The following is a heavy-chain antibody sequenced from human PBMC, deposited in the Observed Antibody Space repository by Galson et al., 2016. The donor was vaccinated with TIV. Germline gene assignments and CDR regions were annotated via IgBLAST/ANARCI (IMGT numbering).Heavy chain of an antibody. V-gene: IGHV3-23*01. CDR2: ISGGGGST. Sequence: SLRLSCAASGFTFSIFAMTWVRRAPGMGLEWVSAISGGGGSTYYADSVKGRSTISRDNSKNTLFLQMNSLRAEDTAVYYCTKVPSSGFSYYYGIDVWGHGTTVTVS. D-gene: IGHD3-22*01. CDR3: TKVPSSGFSYYYGIDV. CDR1: GFTFSIFA. J-gene: IGHJ6*02.